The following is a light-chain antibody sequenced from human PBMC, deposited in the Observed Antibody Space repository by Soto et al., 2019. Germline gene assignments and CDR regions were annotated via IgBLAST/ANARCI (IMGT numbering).Light chain of an antibody. J-gene: IGKJ4*01. CDR2: AAS. V-gene: IGKV1-6*01. CDR3: QQHSIYPLT. CDR1: QGIGNA. Sequence: AIQMTQSPSSLSASLGDRFTISCRASQGIGNALGWYQQKPGKAPKGLIYAASSLQSGVPPRFSGSGSGTDFTLTISSLEPEDFAVYYCQQHSIYPLTFGGGTKVDIK.